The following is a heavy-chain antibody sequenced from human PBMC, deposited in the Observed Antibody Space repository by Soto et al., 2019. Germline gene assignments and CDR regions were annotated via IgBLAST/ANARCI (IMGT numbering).Heavy chain of an antibody. CDR1: GFTFSNYG. CDR2: IWHDGNNK. V-gene: IGHV3-33*01. D-gene: IGHD1-26*01. CDR3: ASDLVGASDSYGLDV. J-gene: IGHJ6*02. Sequence: VGSLRLSCAASGFTFSNYGMHWVRQAPGKGLEWVAIIWHDGNNKYYADSVRGRFIISRDNSKNRLYLQMNSLRAEDTAVYYCASDLVGASDSYGLDVWGQGTQVTVSS.